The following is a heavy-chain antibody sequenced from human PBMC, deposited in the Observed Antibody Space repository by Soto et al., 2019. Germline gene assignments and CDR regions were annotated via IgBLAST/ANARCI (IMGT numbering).Heavy chain of an antibody. D-gene: IGHD2-2*01. CDR3: AREVVPAAMYWFDP. Sequence: ASVKFSCKASGYTFTSYGISWVRQAPGQGLEWMGWISAYNGNTNYAQKLQGRVTMTTDTSTSTAYMELRSLRSDDTAVYYCAREVVPAAMYWFDPWGQGTLVTVSS. CDR1: GYTFTSYG. CDR2: ISAYNGNT. V-gene: IGHV1-18*01. J-gene: IGHJ5*02.